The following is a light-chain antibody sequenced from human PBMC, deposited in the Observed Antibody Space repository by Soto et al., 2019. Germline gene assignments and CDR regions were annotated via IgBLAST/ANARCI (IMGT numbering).Light chain of an antibody. CDR2: KVS. CDR3: MQGTHWPPYT. Sequence: DVVMTQSPLSLPVTLGQPASISCRSSQSLVHSDGKTYLNWFQQRPGQSPRRLIYKVSNRDSGVPDRCGGSGSGTDFTLKISRVEAEDVGVYYCMQGTHWPPYTFGQGTKLEIK. CDR1: QSLVHSDGKTY. V-gene: IGKV2-30*02. J-gene: IGKJ2*01.